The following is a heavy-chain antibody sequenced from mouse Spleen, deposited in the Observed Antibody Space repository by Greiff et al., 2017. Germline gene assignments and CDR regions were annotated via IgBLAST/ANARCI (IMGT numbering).Heavy chain of an antibody. CDR3: ARPYDYDYWYFDV. CDR2: IYPGNGDT. Sequence: QVQLQQPGAELVKPGASVKMSCKASGYTFTSYNMHWVKQTPGQGLEWIGAIYPGNGDTSYNQKFKGKATLTADKSSSTAYMQLSSLTSEDSAVYYCARPYDYDYWYFDVWGAGTTVTVSS. CDR1: GYTFTSYN. D-gene: IGHD2-4*01. V-gene: IGHV1-12*01. J-gene: IGHJ1*01.